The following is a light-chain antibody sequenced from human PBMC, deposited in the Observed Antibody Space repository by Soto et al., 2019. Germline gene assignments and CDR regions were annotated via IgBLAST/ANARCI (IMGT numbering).Light chain of an antibody. Sequence: AIRLTQSPSSFSASTGDRVTITCRASQGISSYLAWYQQKPGKAPKLLIYAASTLQSGVPSRFSGSGSGTDFTLTISCLQSEDFATYYCQQYYRYPLTLGGGTKVEIK. CDR3: QQYYRYPLT. J-gene: IGKJ4*01. V-gene: IGKV1-8*01. CDR1: QGISSY. CDR2: AAS.